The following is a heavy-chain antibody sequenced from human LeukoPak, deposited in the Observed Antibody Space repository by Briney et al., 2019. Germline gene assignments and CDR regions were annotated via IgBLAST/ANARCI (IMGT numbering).Heavy chain of an antibody. CDR2: ITPVINTA. D-gene: IGHD1-26*01. CDR3: ARVNLRGSNYNWFDP. Sequence: SVKVSCKTSGGAFLSHTFSWVRQAPGQGLEWMGKITPVINTANYAQTFQGRVSIYADKSTTTVYMDLSGLRPDDTAVYYCARVNLRGSNYNWFDPWGQGTRVTVSS. CDR1: GGAFLSHT. V-gene: IGHV1-69*08. J-gene: IGHJ5*02.